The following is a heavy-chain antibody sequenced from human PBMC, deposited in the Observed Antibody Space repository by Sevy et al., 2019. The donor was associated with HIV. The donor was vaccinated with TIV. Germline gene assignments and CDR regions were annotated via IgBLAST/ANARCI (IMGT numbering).Heavy chain of an antibody. Sequence: ASVKVSCKASGYTFSNSDINCVRQATGQGLEWLGWMNPNSGNTVYAQKFQGRVTITRDTSISTAYMELSSLRSEDSAVYYCARAEYYYGMDVWGQGTMVTVSS. V-gene: IGHV1-8*03. J-gene: IGHJ6*02. CDR2: MNPNSGNT. CDR1: GYTFSNSD. CDR3: ARAEYYYGMDV.